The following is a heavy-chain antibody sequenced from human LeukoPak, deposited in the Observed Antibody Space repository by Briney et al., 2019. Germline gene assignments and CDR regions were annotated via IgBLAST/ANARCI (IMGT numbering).Heavy chain of an antibody. CDR3: ARCRPDWGMDV. CDR1: GFTFSSYG. CDR2: INSDGSST. J-gene: IGHJ6*03. V-gene: IGHV3-74*01. Sequence: GGSLRLSCAASGFTFSSYGTSWVRQAPGKGLVWVSRINSDGSSTNDADSVKGRFTMFRDNAKNTLYLQMNSLRAEDTAVYYCARCRPDWGMDVWGKGTTVTVSS. D-gene: IGHD3-16*01.